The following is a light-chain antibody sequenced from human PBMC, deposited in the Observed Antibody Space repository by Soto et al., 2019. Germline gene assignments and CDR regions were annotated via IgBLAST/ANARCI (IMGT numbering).Light chain of an antibody. Sequence: DIQMTTSPSSLSASVGDRVTITCQASQDISNYLTWYQQKPGQAPKLLIYDASNLETGVPSRFSGSGSGTDFTFTISSLQPEDIATYYCQQYDNLPLTFGGGTKV. CDR2: DAS. J-gene: IGKJ4*01. V-gene: IGKV1-33*01. CDR1: QDISNY. CDR3: QQYDNLPLT.